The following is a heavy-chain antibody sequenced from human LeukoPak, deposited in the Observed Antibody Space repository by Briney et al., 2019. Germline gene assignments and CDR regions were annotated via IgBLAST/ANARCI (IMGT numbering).Heavy chain of an antibody. CDR3: ARVGNYDSSGYSYYYYYMDV. Sequence: GGSLRLSCAASGFTFSSYWMSWVRQAPGKGLEWVVNIKQDGSEKYYVDSGKGRFTISRDNAKNSLYLQMNSLRAEDTAVYYCARVGNYDSSGYSYYYYYMDVWGKGTTVTISS. CDR1: GFTFSSYW. CDR2: IKQDGSEK. V-gene: IGHV3-7*01. D-gene: IGHD3-22*01. J-gene: IGHJ6*03.